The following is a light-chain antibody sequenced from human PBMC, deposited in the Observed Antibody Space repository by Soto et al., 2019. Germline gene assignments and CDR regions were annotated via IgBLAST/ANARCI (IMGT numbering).Light chain of an antibody. CDR2: GAS. CDR1: QSVSSN. J-gene: IGKJ1*01. V-gene: IGKV3-15*01. Sequence: EIVMTQSPATLSVSPGERATLSCRASQSVSSNLAWYQQKPGQAPRLLIYGASTRATGLPARFSGSGSGTGFTLNISSLQSEDFAVYYCQQYNNWWKFGQGTKVDIK. CDR3: QQYNNWWK.